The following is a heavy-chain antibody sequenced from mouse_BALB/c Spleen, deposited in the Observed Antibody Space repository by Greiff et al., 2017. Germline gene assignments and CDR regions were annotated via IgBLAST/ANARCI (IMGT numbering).Heavy chain of an antibody. CDR1: GYTFTSYW. V-gene: IGHV1S81*02. Sequence: VQLQQPGAELVKPGASVKLSCKASGYTFTSYWMHWVKQRPGQGLEWIGEINPSNGRTNYNEKFKSKATLTVDKSSSTAYMQLSSLTSEDSAVYYCARWGITTADYWGQGTTLTVSS. J-gene: IGHJ2*01. CDR3: ARWGITTADY. D-gene: IGHD2-4*01. CDR2: INPSNGRT.